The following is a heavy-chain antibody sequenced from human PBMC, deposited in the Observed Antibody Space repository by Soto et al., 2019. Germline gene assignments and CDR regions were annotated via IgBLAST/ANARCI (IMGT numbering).Heavy chain of an antibody. D-gene: IGHD3-10*01. Sequence: QVQLVQSRAEVKKPGASVKVSCKASGYTFTGYYMHWVRQAPGQGLEWMGWINPNSGGTNYAQKFQGWVTMTRDTSISTAYMELSRLRSDDTAVYYCAREVSAYYYGSGSYSWFDPWGQGTLVTVSS. CDR1: GYTFTGYY. V-gene: IGHV1-2*04. CDR2: INPNSGGT. J-gene: IGHJ5*02. CDR3: AREVSAYYYGSGSYSWFDP.